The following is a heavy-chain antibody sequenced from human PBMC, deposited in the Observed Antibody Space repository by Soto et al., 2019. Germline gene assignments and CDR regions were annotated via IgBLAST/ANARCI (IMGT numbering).Heavy chain of an antibody. CDR2: ITSSGSTT. J-gene: IGHJ6*02. Sequence: GSLKLSCEVSGFTLNTYSMNWVRQAPGKGLDWVSFITSSGSTTYYADSVKGRFTVSRDNVKNSLFLQMNSLRDEDTAVYYCARVAIASGGVIAVTYALDVWGQGTTVTVSS. D-gene: IGHD3-16*02. V-gene: IGHV3-48*02. CDR1: GFTLNTYS. CDR3: ARVAIASGGVIAVTYALDV.